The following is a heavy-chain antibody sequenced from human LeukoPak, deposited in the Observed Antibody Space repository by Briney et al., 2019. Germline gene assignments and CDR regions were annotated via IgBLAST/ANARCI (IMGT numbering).Heavy chain of an antibody. CDR3: ARLYSSGWRYFDY. D-gene: IGHD6-19*01. CDR1: GGSISSYS. Sequence: SETLSLTCTVSGGSISSYSWGWIRQPPGKGLEWIGYIYHTGSTNYNPSLRSRVTISLDPSKNHFSLKLNSVTAADTAVYYCARLYSSGWRYFDYWGQGTLVTVSS. V-gene: IGHV4-59*08. CDR2: IYHTGST. J-gene: IGHJ4*02.